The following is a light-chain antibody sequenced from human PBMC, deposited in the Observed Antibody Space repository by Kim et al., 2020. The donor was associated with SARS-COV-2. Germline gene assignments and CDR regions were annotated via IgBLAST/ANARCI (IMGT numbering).Light chain of an antibody. CDR2: QDT. Sequence: SYELTQPPSVSVGPGQTASIICSGDNLGDKYTYWYQQKPGQSPVLVIYQDTKRPSGIPERFSGSNSGNTATLTISGTQALDEGDYYCQAWDSSTAEFGGG. J-gene: IGLJ3*02. CDR3: QAWDSSTAE. V-gene: IGLV3-1*01. CDR1: NLGDKY.